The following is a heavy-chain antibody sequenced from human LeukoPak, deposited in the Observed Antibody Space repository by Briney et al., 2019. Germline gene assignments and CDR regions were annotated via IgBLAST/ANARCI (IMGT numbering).Heavy chain of an antibody. J-gene: IGHJ6*03. D-gene: IGHD2-2*01. CDR3: ARSSYCSSTSCYPYMDV. Sequence: ASVKVSCKASGYTFTSYDINWVRQATGQGLEWMGWMNPNSGNTGYARKFQGRVTMTRDTSTSTVYMELSSLRSEDTAVYYCARSSYCSSTSCYPYMDVWGKGTTVTVSS. CDR1: GYTFTSYD. CDR2: MNPNSGNT. V-gene: IGHV1-8*01.